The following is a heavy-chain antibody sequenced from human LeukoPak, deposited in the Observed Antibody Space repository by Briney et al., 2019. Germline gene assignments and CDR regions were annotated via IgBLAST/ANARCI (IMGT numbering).Heavy chain of an antibody. J-gene: IGHJ6*02. V-gene: IGHV3-48*02. CDR2: ISSSSSTI. CDR3: ARDNDVVVTAGYYGMDV. Sequence: GGSLRLSCAASGFSFSNAWMSWVRQAPGKGLEWISYISSSSSTIYYADSVKGRFTISRDNAKNSLYLQMNSLRDEDTAVYYCARDNDVVVTAGYYGMDVWGQGTTVTVSS. CDR1: GFSFSNAW. D-gene: IGHD2-21*02.